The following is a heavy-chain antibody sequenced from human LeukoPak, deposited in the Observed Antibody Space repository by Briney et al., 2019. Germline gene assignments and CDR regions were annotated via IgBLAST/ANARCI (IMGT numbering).Heavy chain of an antibody. V-gene: IGHV4-4*07. J-gene: IGHJ6*02. CDR2: IYTSGGT. CDR1: GGSISSYY. Sequence: SETLSLTCTVSGGSISSYYWSWIRQPAGKGLEWIGRIYTSGGTNYNPSLKSRVTMSVDTSKNQFSLKLSSVTAADTAVYYCARDQGSSWYDYYYYGMDVWGQGTTVTVSS. CDR3: ARDQGSSWYDYYYYGMDV. D-gene: IGHD6-13*01.